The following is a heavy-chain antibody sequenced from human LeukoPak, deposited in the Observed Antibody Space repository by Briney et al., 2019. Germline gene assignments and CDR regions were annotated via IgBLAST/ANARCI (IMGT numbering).Heavy chain of an antibody. V-gene: IGHV4-31*03. J-gene: IGHJ5*02. CDR1: GVSINSGDYY. CDR2: NHYSGSS. Sequence: SETLSLTCTVSGVSINSGDYYWSWIRQHPGKGLEWIGYNHYSGSSYYIPSLKSRVTISLDTSKNQFSLELTSVTAADTAVYYCARRGVGKAFVHWGQGTLVTVSS. CDR3: ARRGVGKAFVH. D-gene: IGHD3-10*01.